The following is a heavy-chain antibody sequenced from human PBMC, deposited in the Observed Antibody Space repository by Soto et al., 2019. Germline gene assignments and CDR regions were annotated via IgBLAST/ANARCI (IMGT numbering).Heavy chain of an antibody. CDR2: MNPNSGNT. J-gene: IGHJ4*02. Sequence: ASVKVSCKASGYTFTSYDINWVRQATGQGLEWMGWMNPNSGNTGYAQKFQGRVTMTRDTSLSTAYMELSSLRSEDTAVYYCASRLDYCSGDNCHSGSPFDHWGQGTLVTVSS. CDR1: GYTFTSYD. D-gene: IGHD2-15*01. V-gene: IGHV1-8*01. CDR3: ASRLDYCSGDNCHSGSPFDH.